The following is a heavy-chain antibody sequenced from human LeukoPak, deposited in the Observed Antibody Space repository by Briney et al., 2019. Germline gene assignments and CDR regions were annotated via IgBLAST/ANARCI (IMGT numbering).Heavy chain of an antibody. J-gene: IGHJ3*02. CDR1: GFTVNNYP. CDR3: ARDTSPRIAAIYYDAFDI. D-gene: IGHD6-13*01. V-gene: IGHV3-30-3*01. CDR2: ISHDGSKK. Sequence: GGSLRLSCAASGFTVNNYPMHWVRQAPGKGLEWVAVISHDGSKKYYAGSVKGRFTISRDNAKNSLYLEMSSLSGEGTALYYCARDTSPRIAAIYYDAFDIWGQGTMVTVSS.